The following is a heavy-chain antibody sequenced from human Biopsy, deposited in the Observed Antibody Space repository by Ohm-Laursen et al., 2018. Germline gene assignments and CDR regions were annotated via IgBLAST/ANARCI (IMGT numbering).Heavy chain of an antibody. CDR3: ARARIKTSGVLIPETYYFDS. J-gene: IGHJ4*02. CDR1: GDSISIYY. Sequence: SETLSLTCYVSGDSISIYYWSWIRQPPGKGLEWIGNFYYSGSTNYNPSLKSRTTMSLDRSKSQVSLRMNSVTAADTAVYYCARARIKTSGVLIPETYYFDSWGQGTLVTVSS. V-gene: IGHV4-59*01. D-gene: IGHD3-3*01. CDR2: FYYSGST.